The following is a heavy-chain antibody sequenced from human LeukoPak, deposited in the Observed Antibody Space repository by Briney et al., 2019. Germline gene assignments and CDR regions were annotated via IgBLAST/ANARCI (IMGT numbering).Heavy chain of an antibody. CDR3: AKNSPRYCGGDCPLDS. D-gene: IGHD2-21*02. V-gene: IGHV3-23*01. J-gene: IGHJ4*02. CDR1: GFTFSSYA. Sequence: GGSLRLSCAASGFTFSSYATSWVRQAPGKGLEWVSAISGSGGSTYYADSVKGRFTISRDNSKNTLYLQMNSLRAEDTALYYCAKNSPRYCGGDCPLDSWGQGTLVTVSS. CDR2: ISGSGGST.